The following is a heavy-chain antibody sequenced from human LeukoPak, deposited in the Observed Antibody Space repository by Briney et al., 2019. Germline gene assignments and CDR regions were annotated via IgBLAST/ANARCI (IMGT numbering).Heavy chain of an antibody. V-gene: IGHV3-73*01. CDR2: VTTKPNNYAT. CDR1: GFIFSGSD. J-gene: IGHJ4*02. CDR3: TTYRSGHY. Sequence: GGSLRLSCAASGFIFSGSDMHWVRQASGKGLEWVGRVTTKPNNYATTYGASVKGRFTTSRDDSANTAYLQMNSLKTEDTAVYYCTTYRSGHYWGQGTLVTVSS. D-gene: IGHD6-19*01.